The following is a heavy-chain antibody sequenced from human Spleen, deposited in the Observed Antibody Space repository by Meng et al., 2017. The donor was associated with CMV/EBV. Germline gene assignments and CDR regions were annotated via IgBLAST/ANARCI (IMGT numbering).Heavy chain of an antibody. V-gene: IGHV4-4*02. CDR1: CGSISSSNL. J-gene: IGHJ4*02. CDR3: ARIERRRILKYCGSDCSTTDY. CDR2: IYHSGST. Sequence: QVQLQESGPGLVKPSGPLSLTCAVPCGSISSSNLWTWVRQVPGKGLEWIGEIYHSGSTNYNPSLKSRVTISVDKFKNQFSLKLGSVTAADTAVYYCARIERRRILKYCGSDCSTTDYWGQGTLVTVSS. D-gene: IGHD2-21*02.